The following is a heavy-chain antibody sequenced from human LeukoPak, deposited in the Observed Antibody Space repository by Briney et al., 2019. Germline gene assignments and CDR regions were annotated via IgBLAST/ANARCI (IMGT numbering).Heavy chain of an antibody. CDR2: IFNGGTI. J-gene: IGHJ4*02. V-gene: IGHV4-59*11. Sequence: SETLSLTCTVSGGSINSHYWSWIRQPPGKGLEWLGYIFNGGTINYNPSLKSRVTMSIDTSSDQFSLRLSSVTTADTAIYYCASRPADSTWHGVFDYWRQGTLVTVSS. CDR1: GGSINSHY. CDR3: ASRPADSTWHGVFDY. D-gene: IGHD6-13*01.